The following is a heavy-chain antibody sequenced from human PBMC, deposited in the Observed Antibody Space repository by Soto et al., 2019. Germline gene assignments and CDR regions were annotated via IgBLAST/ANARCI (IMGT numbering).Heavy chain of an antibody. CDR1: GGTFNTYA. V-gene: IGHV1-69*19. D-gene: IGHD3-10*01. CDR2: ISPMFGVA. J-gene: IGHJ4*02. Sequence: QVQLVQSGAEMKKPGSSVKVSCQSSGGTFNTYAMNWVRQAPGQGPEWMGDISPMFGVANYAPKFQGRVTITADESTGTSYMQLSSLTAEDTALYFCGREVQVHTPAFVYWGQGTLVTVSS. CDR3: GREVQVHTPAFVY.